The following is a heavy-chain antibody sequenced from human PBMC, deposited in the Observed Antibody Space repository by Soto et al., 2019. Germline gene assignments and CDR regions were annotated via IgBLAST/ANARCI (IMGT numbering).Heavy chain of an antibody. D-gene: IGHD6-13*01. CDR1: GFTFSSYW. Sequence: GGSLRLSCAASGFTFSSYWMHWVRQAPGKGLVWVSRINSDGSSTTYADSVKGRFTISRDNAKSTLYLQMNSLRAEDTAVYYCARAVGGAAADYWGQGTLVTVSS. CDR3: ARAVGGAAADY. CDR2: INSDGSST. J-gene: IGHJ4*02. V-gene: IGHV3-74*01.